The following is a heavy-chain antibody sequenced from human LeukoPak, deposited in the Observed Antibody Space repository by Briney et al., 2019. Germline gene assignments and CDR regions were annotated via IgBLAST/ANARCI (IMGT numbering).Heavy chain of an antibody. CDR3: ARDNYDFWSGYQIHYYYYGMDV. Sequence: GGSLRLSCAASGFTFSNYAMSWVRQAPGKGLEWVSAISGNGDITYYTDSVKGRFTTSRDNSKNTLYLQMNSLRAEDTAVYYCARDNYDFWSGYQIHYYYYGMDVWGQGTTVTVSS. CDR1: GFTFSNYA. CDR2: ISGNGDIT. V-gene: IGHV3-23*01. D-gene: IGHD3-3*01. J-gene: IGHJ6*02.